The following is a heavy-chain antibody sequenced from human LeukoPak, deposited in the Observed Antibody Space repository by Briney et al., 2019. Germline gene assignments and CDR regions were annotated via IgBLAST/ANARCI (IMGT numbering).Heavy chain of an antibody. J-gene: IGHJ3*02. V-gene: IGHV1-69*13. CDR3: AREEVVVVPAANRHDAFDI. D-gene: IGHD2-2*01. CDR1: GGTFSSYA. Sequence: SVKVPCKASGGTFSSYAISWVRQAPGQGLEWMGGIIPIFGTANYAQKFQGRVTITADESTSTAYMELSSLRSEDTAVYYCAREEVVVVPAANRHDAFDIWGQGTMVTVSS. CDR2: IIPIFGTA.